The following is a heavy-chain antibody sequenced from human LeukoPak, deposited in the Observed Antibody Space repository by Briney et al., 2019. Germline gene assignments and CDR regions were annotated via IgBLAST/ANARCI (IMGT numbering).Heavy chain of an antibody. CDR2: ISGSGDST. Sequence: GGSLRLSCTASGFTFSIYAMSWVRQAPGKGLEWVSTISGSGDSTYYTDSVKGRFTISRDNSKNTLYLQMNSLRAEDTALYYCARGVGGWFLDYWGQGTLVTVSS. D-gene: IGHD2-15*01. CDR1: GFTFSIYA. CDR3: ARGVGGWFLDY. V-gene: IGHV3-23*01. J-gene: IGHJ4*02.